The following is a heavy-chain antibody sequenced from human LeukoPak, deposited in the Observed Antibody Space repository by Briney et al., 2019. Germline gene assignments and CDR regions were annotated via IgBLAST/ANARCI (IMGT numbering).Heavy chain of an antibody. CDR1: GFIFSSYS. Sequence: GGSLRLSCAASGFIFSSYSINWVRQAPGKGLEWVSSISSSSSYIYYADLVKGRFTISRDNAKNSLYLQMNSLRAEDTAVYYCASRVAVAGPYYYGMDVWGQGTTVTVSS. D-gene: IGHD6-19*01. V-gene: IGHV3-21*01. J-gene: IGHJ6*02. CDR2: ISSSSSYI. CDR3: ASRVAVAGPYYYGMDV.